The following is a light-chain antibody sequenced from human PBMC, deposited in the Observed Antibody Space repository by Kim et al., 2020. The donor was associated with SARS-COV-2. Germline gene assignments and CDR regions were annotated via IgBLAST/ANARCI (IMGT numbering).Light chain of an antibody. CDR3: QSWGV. V-gene: IGLV4-69*01. CDR1: SGHSSNA. J-gene: IGLJ3*02. Sequence: SLGASVKLTCTLNSGHSSNAIAWHQQQPEKGPRDLMKVNNDGSHSKGDGIPDRFSGSGSGAERYLTISSLQAVDEADYYCQSWGVFGGGTKLTVL. CDR2: VNNDGSH.